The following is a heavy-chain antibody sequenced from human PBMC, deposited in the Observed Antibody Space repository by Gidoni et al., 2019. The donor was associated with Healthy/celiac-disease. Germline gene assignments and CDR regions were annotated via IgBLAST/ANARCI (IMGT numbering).Heavy chain of an antibody. V-gene: IGHV4-31*03. CDR1: GGSISSGGYY. CDR2: IYYSGST. D-gene: IGHD3-10*01. J-gene: IGHJ6*02. Sequence: QVQLQESGPGLVKPSKNLSLTCTVSGGSISSGGYYGSWIRQHPGKALEWMGYIYYSGSTYYHPSLKSRVTISVDTSKNQFSLNLSSVTVADTAVYYCARDFGLGWFGDFLGFYGMDVWGQGTTVTVSS. CDR3: ARDFGLGWFGDFLGFYGMDV.